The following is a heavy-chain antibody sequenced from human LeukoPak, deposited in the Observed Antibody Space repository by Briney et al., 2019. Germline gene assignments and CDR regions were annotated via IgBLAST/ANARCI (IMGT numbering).Heavy chain of an antibody. Sequence: SETLSLICTVSADSISSGYYWCWIRQSPGKGLEWGGSIYHSGSTYYNPSLRSRVTISVDMSKNQFSLRLSSVTAADTAVYYCARDAASASGSWFGPWGQGTPVIVSS. V-gene: IGHV4-38-2*02. D-gene: IGHD1-26*01. CDR2: IYHSGST. CDR1: ADSISSGYY. J-gene: IGHJ5*02. CDR3: ARDAASASGSWFGP.